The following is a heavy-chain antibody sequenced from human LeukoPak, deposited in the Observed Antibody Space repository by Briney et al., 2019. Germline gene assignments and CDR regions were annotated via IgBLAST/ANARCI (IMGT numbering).Heavy chain of an antibody. CDR1: GGSLSSYY. V-gene: IGHV4-34*01. Sequence: SETLSLTCTVSGGSLSSYYWSWIRQPPGKGLEWIGEINHSGSTNYNPSLKSRVTISVDTSKNQFSLKLSSVTAADTAVYYCARGSRWLQWLDYWGQGTLVTVSS. CDR2: INHSGST. J-gene: IGHJ4*02. CDR3: ARGSRWLQWLDY. D-gene: IGHD5-24*01.